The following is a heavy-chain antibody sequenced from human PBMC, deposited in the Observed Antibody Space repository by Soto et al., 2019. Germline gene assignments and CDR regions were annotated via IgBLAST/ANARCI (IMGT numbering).Heavy chain of an antibody. V-gene: IGHV4-34*01. CDR1: GLSFSGYY. CDR3: ARTNPSLE. D-gene: IGHD2-8*01. Sequence: SETLSLTCTVYGLSFSGYYWSLIRQPPGKGLEWIGEINHSGSTNDDPSLKSRVTISVDTSKNQFFLKLSSVTAADTAVYYCARTNPSLEWGQGTLVTASS. J-gene: IGHJ4*02. CDR2: INHSGST.